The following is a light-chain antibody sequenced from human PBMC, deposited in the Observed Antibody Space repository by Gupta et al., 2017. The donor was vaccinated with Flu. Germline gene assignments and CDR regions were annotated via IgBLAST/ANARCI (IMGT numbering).Light chain of an antibody. J-gene: IGKJ2*03. Sequence: DTVMTQSPLSLPVTPGEPASISCRSSQSLLHSNGNTYLDWYLQKPGQSPHLLIYLGSNRASGVPDRFSGSGSGTDFTLKISRVEPEDVGVYYCMQGLRTPRSFGQGTSWRSN. CDR3: MQGLRTPRS. CDR1: QSLLHSNGNTY. V-gene: IGKV2-28*01. CDR2: LGS.